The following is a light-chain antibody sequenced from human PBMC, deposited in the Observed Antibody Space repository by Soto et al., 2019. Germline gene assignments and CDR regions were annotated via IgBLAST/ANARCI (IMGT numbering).Light chain of an antibody. CDR2: GVY. V-gene: IGKV3D-15*01. CDR3: QQYHSWPPRT. Sequence: EIVMTQSPTILSLSPGERATLSCGASQIVRSNLAWYQQKPGQAPRLLIYGVYTRAPGIPARFSGSGSGTEFTLTISSLQSEDFAVYYCQQYHSWPPRTFGQGTKVDIK. J-gene: IGKJ1*01. CDR1: QIVRSN.